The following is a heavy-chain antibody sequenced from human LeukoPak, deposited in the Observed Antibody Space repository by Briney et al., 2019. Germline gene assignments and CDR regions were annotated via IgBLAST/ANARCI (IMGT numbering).Heavy chain of an antibody. CDR1: GFTFSGSA. CDR2: IRSKANSYAT. D-gene: IGHD5-24*01. Sequence: GGSLRLSCAASGFTFSGSAMHWVRQASGKGLEWVGRIRSKANSYATAYAASVKGRLTISRDDSKNTAYLQMNSLKTEDTAVYYCTRHGYNYTWDYWGQGTLVTVSS. CDR3: TRHGYNYTWDY. J-gene: IGHJ4*02. V-gene: IGHV3-73*01.